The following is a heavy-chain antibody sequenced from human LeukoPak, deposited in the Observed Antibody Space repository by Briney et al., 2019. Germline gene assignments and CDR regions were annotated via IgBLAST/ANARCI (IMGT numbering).Heavy chain of an antibody. D-gene: IGHD3-3*01. J-gene: IGHJ6*03. CDR3: ARVGYDFWSGSKDYYYMDV. Sequence: PGGSLRLSCASSGFTFSSYEMNWVRQAPGKGLECVSYSSSSGSTIYYADSVKGRFTISRDNAKNSLYLQMNSLRAEDTAVYYCARVGYDFWSGSKDYYYMDVWGKGTTVTVSS. CDR1: GFTFSSYE. V-gene: IGHV3-48*03. CDR2: SSSSGSTI.